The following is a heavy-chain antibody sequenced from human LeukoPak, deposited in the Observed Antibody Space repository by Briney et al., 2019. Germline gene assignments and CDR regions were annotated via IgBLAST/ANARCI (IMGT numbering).Heavy chain of an antibody. Sequence: GGSLXLSCAASGFTFSSYSMNWVRQAPGKGLEWVSYISSSSSTIYYADSVKGRFTISRDNAKNSLYLHMNSLRAEDTAVYYCARELLNNDAFDIWGQGTMVTVSS. CDR1: GFTFSSYS. CDR3: ARELLNNDAFDI. V-gene: IGHV3-48*01. CDR2: ISSSSSTI. D-gene: IGHD3-10*01. J-gene: IGHJ3*02.